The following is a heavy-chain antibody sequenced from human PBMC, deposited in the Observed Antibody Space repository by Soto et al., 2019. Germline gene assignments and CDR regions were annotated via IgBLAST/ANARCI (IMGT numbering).Heavy chain of an antibody. D-gene: IGHD6-19*01. CDR1: GFTFSRHS. Sequence: PVGSLRLSCAASGFTFSRHSLNWVRQAPGKGLEWVSSISTTSSYIYYADSVKGRFTISRDNAKNSLYLQMDSLRAEDTAVYYCARDGYSSGFDYWGQGTMVTVSS. J-gene: IGHJ4*02. CDR3: ARDGYSSGFDY. V-gene: IGHV3-21*01. CDR2: ISTTSSYI.